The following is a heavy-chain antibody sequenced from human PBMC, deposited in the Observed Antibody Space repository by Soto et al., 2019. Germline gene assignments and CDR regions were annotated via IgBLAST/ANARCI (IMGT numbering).Heavy chain of an antibody. CDR2: INHSGST. J-gene: IGHJ4*02. CDR3: ARDKITGSFDY. D-gene: IGHD2-8*02. Sequence: SETLSLTCAVYGGSFSGYYWTWIRQPPGTGLEWIGEINHSGSTNYNPSLKSRVTISVDTSKNQFSLKLTSVTAADTAVYYCARDKITGSFDYCGKGTLVTVSS. CDR1: GGSFSGYY. V-gene: IGHV4-34*01.